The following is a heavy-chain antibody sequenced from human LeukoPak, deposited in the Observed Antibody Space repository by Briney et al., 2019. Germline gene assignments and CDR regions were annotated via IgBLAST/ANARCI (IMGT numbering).Heavy chain of an antibody. J-gene: IGHJ6*02. D-gene: IGHD3-3*01. Sequence: GGSLRLSYAASGFTFRNYAMAWVRQAQGKGLECVSAISGSGDSVRYADSVKGRFTISRDNSKNTLYLQMNNLRAEDTALYYCARDFWATNYYYGMDVWGQGTTVTVSS. CDR3: ARDFWATNYYYGMDV. CDR2: ISGSGDSV. CDR1: GFTFRNYA. V-gene: IGHV3-23*01.